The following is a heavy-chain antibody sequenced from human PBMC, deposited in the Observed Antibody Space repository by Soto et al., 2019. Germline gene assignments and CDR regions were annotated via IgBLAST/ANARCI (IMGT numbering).Heavy chain of an antibody. J-gene: IGHJ4*02. D-gene: IGHD1-1*01. CDR1: GLGFATLA. V-gene: IGHV3-23*01. CDR3: ATQDFRGPTGTT. Sequence: EVQLLESGGGSVRRGGPWGLPGGAFGLGFATLARGWVRRAPGKGLDWVSLINVAGETTYYENSVKGRFTISRDNSKNTLYLHMNSLRAEDTAVYYCATQDFRGPTGTTWGQGTQVIVSS. CDR2: INVAGETT.